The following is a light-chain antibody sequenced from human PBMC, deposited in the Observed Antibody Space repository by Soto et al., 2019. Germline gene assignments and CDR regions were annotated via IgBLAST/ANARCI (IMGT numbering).Light chain of an antibody. CDR1: ASNVGTYNY. CDR2: DVT. CDR3: SSYTSSQTGV. Sequence: QSALTQPASVSGSPGQSITISCTGTASNVGTYNYVSWYQQYPDKVPKLLIYDVTKRPPGVSDPFSGSKSGNTASLTISGLQAEDEADYYCSSYTSSQTGVFGTGTKVTVL. J-gene: IGLJ1*01. V-gene: IGLV2-14*01.